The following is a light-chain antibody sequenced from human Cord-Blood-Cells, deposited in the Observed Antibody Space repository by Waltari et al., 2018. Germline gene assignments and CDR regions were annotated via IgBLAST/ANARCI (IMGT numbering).Light chain of an antibody. CDR3: QQYGSSPPIT. Sequence: EIVLTQSPGTLSLSPGERATLSCRASQSVSSSYLARYQQKPGQAPRLLIYGASSRATGLPDRFIGSGSGTDFTLTISRLEPEDFAVYYCQQYGSSPPITFGQGTRLEIK. J-gene: IGKJ5*01. CDR1: QSVSSSY. V-gene: IGKV3-20*01. CDR2: GAS.